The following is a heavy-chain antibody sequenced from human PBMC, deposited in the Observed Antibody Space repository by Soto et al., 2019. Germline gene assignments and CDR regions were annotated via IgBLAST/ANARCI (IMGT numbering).Heavy chain of an antibody. CDR1: GGSISSGGYY. Sequence: SETLSLTCTVSGGSISSGGYYWSWIRQHPGKGLEWIGYIYYSGSTYYNPSLKSRVTISVDTSKNQFSLKLSSVTAADTAVYYCARDGTNMAYCSGGSCSAPAIDYWGQGTQVTVSS. D-gene: IGHD2-15*01. CDR2: IYYSGST. CDR3: ARDGTNMAYCSGGSCSAPAIDY. V-gene: IGHV4-31*03. J-gene: IGHJ4*02.